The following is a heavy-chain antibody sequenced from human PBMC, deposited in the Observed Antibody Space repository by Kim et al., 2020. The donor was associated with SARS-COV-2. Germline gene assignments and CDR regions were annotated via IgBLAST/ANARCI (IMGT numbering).Heavy chain of an antibody. D-gene: IGHD5-12*01. Sequence: SETLSPTCTVSGGSINSGSYYWGWIRQPPGKGLEWIGSIYYSGSTYYNPSLKNRVSISVDTSKNQFSLNLSSVTAADTAVYYCTRQYSGYARGAFDIWG. CDR1: GGSINSGSYY. J-gene: IGHJ3*02. CDR2: IYYSGST. CDR3: TRQYSGYARGAFDI. V-gene: IGHV4-39*01.